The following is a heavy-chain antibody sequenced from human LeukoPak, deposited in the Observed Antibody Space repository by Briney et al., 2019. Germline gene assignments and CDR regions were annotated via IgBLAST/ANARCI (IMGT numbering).Heavy chain of an antibody. J-gene: IGHJ4*02. CDR3: ARDIVATIRAYYFDY. Sequence: GASVKVSCKASGYAFTTYAISWVRQAPGQGLEWMGWIGAYNGHTNYAQKLQGRVTMTTDASTSTAYMELRSLRSDDTAVYYCARDIVATIRAYYFDYWGQGTLVTVSS. CDR1: GYAFTTYA. D-gene: IGHD5-12*01. CDR2: IGAYNGHT. V-gene: IGHV1-18*01.